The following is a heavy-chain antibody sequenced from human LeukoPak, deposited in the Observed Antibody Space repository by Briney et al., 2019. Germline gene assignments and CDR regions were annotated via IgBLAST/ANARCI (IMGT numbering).Heavy chain of an antibody. V-gene: IGHV3-9*01. CDR3: AELGITMIGGV. J-gene: IGHJ6*04. D-gene: IGHD3-10*02. CDR1: GFTFDDYA. CDR2: ISWNSGSI. Sequence: PGGSLRLSCAASGFTFDDYAMHWVRQAPGKGLEWVSGISWNSGSIGYADSVKGRFTISRDNAKNSLYLQMNSLRAEDTDVYYCAELGITMIGGVWGKGTTVTISS.